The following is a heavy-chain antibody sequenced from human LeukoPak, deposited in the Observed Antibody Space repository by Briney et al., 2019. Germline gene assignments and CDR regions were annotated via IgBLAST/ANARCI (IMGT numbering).Heavy chain of an antibody. J-gene: IGHJ4*02. CDR3: ARSPTSISNPYYFDS. D-gene: IGHD6-6*01. V-gene: IGHV5-51*01. Sequence: GESLKISCTSSGYSFATYWIGWVRQMPGKGVEWMGIIYPGDSDTRYSPSFKGQATISADRSIGTAYLQWRSLKASDSAIYYCARSPTSISNPYYFDSWGRGTLVTVSS. CDR2: IYPGDSDT. CDR1: GYSFATYW.